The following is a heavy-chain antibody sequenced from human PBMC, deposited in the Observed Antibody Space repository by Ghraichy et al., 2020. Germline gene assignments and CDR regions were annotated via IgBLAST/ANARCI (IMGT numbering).Heavy chain of an antibody. Sequence: SETLSLTCTVSGGSISSSSYYWGWIRQPPGKGLEWIGSIYYSGSTYYNPSLKSRVTISVDTSKNQFSLKLSSVTAADTAVYYCARPSSSWYVDYYYYGMDVWGQGTTVTVSS. CDR1: GGSISSSSYY. CDR2: IYYSGST. J-gene: IGHJ6*02. CDR3: ARPSSSWYVDYYYYGMDV. D-gene: IGHD6-13*01. V-gene: IGHV4-39*01.